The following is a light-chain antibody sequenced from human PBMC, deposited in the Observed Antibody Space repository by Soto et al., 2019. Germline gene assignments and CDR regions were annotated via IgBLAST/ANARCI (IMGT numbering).Light chain of an antibody. CDR2: YSS. V-gene: IGKV3-11*01. J-gene: IGKJ3*01. Sequence: EIVLTQSPATLSLSPGERATLSCRASQSVSSYLSLYQQRPFQAPRLLIYYSSNSSTGIPARFSGSGSGTDFTLTISSLEPEDFAVYYCQQRSNWPQFTFGPGTKVDIK. CDR1: QSVSSY. CDR3: QQRSNWPQFT.